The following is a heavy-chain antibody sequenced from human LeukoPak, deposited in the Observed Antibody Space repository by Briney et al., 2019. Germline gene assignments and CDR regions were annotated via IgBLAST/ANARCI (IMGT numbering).Heavy chain of an antibody. V-gene: IGHV1-8*01. Sequence: ASVKVSCKASGYTFTSYDINWVRQATGQGLEWMGWMNPNSGNTGYAQKFQGRVTMTRNTSISTAYMELSSLRSEDMAVYYCARDNKMAGLQNAFDIWGQGTMVTVSS. CDR1: GYTFTSYD. D-gene: IGHD2-8*01. CDR3: ARDNKMAGLQNAFDI. CDR2: MNPNSGNT. J-gene: IGHJ3*02.